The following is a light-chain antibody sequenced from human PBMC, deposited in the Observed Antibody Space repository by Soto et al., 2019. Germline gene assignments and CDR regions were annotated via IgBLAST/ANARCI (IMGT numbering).Light chain of an antibody. CDR1: QSVTSTY. Sequence: EIVLTQSPGTLSLSPGERATLSCRASQSVTSTYLAWYQQKPGQPPRLLIYGASNRATGIPDRFSGSGSGRDFTLTISRLEPEDFTVYYCQQYHSPPTTFGPGTKVDI. V-gene: IGKV3-20*01. J-gene: IGKJ3*01. CDR3: QQYHSPPTT. CDR2: GAS.